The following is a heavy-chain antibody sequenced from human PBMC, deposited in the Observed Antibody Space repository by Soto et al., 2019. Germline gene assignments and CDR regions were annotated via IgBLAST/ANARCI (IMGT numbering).Heavy chain of an antibody. CDR1: GGTFNSYA. CDR2: IIPMFGTV. Sequence: QVQLVQSGAEVKKPGSTVKVSCKASGGTFNSYAFSWERQSPGQGLEWVGGIIPMFGTVNYAQKFQGRVTITAGKLTSTAYMELSSLRSDDTAVYYCARVPGTNYYYGMDVWGQGTTVTV. D-gene: IGHD1-1*01. V-gene: IGHV1-69*06. CDR3: ARVPGTNYYYGMDV. J-gene: IGHJ6*02.